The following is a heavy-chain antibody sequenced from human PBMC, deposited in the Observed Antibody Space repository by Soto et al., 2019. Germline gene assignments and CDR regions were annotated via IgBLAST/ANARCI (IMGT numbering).Heavy chain of an antibody. CDR1: GGSISSYY. J-gene: IGHJ3*02. V-gene: IGHV4-59*01. CDR3: ARGTMIVVVAAFDI. CDR2: IYYSGST. D-gene: IGHD3-22*01. Sequence: TSETLSLTCTVCGGSISSYYWSWIRQPPGKGLEWIGYIYYSGSTNYNPSLKSRVTISVDTSKNQFSLKLSSVTAADTAVYYCARGTMIVVVAAFDIWGQGTMVTVSS.